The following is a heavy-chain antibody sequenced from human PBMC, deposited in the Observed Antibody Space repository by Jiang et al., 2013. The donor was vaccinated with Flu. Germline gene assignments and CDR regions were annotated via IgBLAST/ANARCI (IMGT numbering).Heavy chain of an antibody. J-gene: IGHJ5*02. V-gene: IGHV3-23*01. Sequence: SSYAMSWVRQXPGKGLEWVSAISGSGGSTYYADSVKGRFTISRDNSKNTLYLQMNSLRAEDTAVYYCATSTSSIAARDTPNWFDPWGQGTLVTVSS. CDR3: ATSTSSIAARDTPNWFDP. D-gene: IGHD6-6*01. CDR2: ISGSGGST. CDR1: SSYA.